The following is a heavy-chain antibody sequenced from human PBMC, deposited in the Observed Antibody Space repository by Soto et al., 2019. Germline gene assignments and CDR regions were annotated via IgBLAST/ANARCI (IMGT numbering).Heavy chain of an antibody. CDR2: IRGETNGGTA. Sequence: PGGSLRLSCTGSGFNFANYALTWVRQAPGTGLEWVGFIRGETNGGTADYAAALKGRITISRDDSKSIAYPEINSLKTEDTAVYYCTRYYYESSGYYVYWGQGT. CDR3: TRYYYESSGYYVY. CDR1: GFNFANYA. V-gene: IGHV3-49*04. J-gene: IGHJ4*02. D-gene: IGHD3-22*01.